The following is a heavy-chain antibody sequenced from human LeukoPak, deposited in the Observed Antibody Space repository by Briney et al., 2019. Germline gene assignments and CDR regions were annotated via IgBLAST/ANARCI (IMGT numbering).Heavy chain of an antibody. CDR2: SRNKANSYTT. CDR1: GXTLSDHY. J-gene: IGHJ4*02. D-gene: IGHD3-22*01. Sequence: GGSLRLSCAASGXTLSDHYMDWVRQATGKGLEWVGRSRNKANSYTTEYAASVTGRFTIARDDSENSLYLQMNSLKTEDTAVYYCARGDSSGYSNYWGQGTLVTVSS. V-gene: IGHV3-72*01. CDR3: ARGDSSGYSNY.